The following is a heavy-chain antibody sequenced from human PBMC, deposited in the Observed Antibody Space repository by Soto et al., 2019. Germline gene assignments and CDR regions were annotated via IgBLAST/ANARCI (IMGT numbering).Heavy chain of an antibody. CDR3: ARGSTIVRGAPSWFDP. J-gene: IGHJ5*02. CDR2: IIPIAAIA. CDR1: GGTFSRYT. D-gene: IGHD3-10*01. Sequence: QVQLVQAGAEVKKPGSSVKVSCKASGGTFSRYTINWVRQAPGQGLEWMGRIIPIAAIANYTQKFQGRVTITVDKSSTTAYMELCSLRSDDTSVYYSARGSTIVRGAPSWFDPWGQGTLVTVCS. V-gene: IGHV1-69*02.